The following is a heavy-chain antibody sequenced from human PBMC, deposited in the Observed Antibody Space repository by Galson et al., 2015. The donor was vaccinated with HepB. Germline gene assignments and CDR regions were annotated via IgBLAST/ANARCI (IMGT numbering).Heavy chain of an antibody. Sequence: SVKVSCKASGYTFTSYAMHWVRQAPGQRLEWMGWINAGNGNTKYSQKFQGRVTITRDTSASTAYMELSSLRSEDTAVYYCARGRGIVATIPDYFDYWGQGILVTVSS. CDR1: GYTFTSYA. J-gene: IGHJ4*02. CDR2: INAGNGNT. V-gene: IGHV1-3*01. D-gene: IGHD5-12*01. CDR3: ARGRGIVATIPDYFDY.